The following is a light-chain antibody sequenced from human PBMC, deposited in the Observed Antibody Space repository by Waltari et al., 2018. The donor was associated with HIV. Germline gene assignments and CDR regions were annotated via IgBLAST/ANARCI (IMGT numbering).Light chain of an antibody. CDR1: QGISSN. Sequence: DFQLTQSPSFLSASVGVRVVITCRASQGISSNLAWYQQKPGLAPKLLIYAASSLPSGVPSRFSGGGSGTQFTLTIRNLQPEDFATYYCQHLNSFPPFTFGPGTTVDVK. J-gene: IGKJ3*01. CDR3: QHLNSFPPFT. V-gene: IGKV1-9*01. CDR2: AAS.